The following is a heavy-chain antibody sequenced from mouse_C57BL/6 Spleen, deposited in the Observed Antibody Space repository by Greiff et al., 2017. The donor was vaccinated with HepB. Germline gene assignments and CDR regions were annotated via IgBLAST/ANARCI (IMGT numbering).Heavy chain of an antibody. CDR2: IDPSDSYT. J-gene: IGHJ1*03. Sequence: VQLQQSGAELVKPGASVKISCKASGYAFSSYWMNWVKQRPGQGLEWIGEIDPSDSYTNYNQKFKGKSTLTVDKSSSTAYMQLSSLTSEDSAVYYCARRGLRERYFDVWGTGTTVTVSS. V-gene: IGHV1S126*01. CDR1: GYAFSSYW. D-gene: IGHD1-1*01. CDR3: ARRGLRERYFDV.